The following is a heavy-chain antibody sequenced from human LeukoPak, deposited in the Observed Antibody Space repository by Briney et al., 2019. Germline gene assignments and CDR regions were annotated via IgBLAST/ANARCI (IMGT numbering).Heavy chain of an antibody. CDR1: GYTLTSYG. J-gene: IGHJ6*02. V-gene: IGHV1-18*01. CDR2: ISAYNGNT. CDR3: ARGGYSYGTFYYYYGMDV. D-gene: IGHD5-18*01. Sequence: GASVKVSCKASGYTLTSYGISWVRQAPGQGLEWMGWISAYNGNTNYAQKLQGRVTMTTDTSTSTAYMELRSLRSDDTAVYYCARGGYSYGTFYYYYGMDVWGQGTTVTVSS.